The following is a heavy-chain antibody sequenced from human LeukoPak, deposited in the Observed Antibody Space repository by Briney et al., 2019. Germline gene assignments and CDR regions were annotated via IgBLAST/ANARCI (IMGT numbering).Heavy chain of an antibody. CDR3: ARLSHYFDSSGYYYVRFFDY. Sequence: PSETLSLTCNVSGGXISSYSCSWIRQPPGKGLECIGYIYDSGSTNYNPSLKSRVAISVDKSKNQFSLKLSYVTAADTAVYYCARLSHYFDSSGYYYVRFFDYWGQGTLVTVSS. D-gene: IGHD3-22*01. V-gene: IGHV4-59*08. CDR2: IYDSGST. J-gene: IGHJ4*02. CDR1: GGXISSYS.